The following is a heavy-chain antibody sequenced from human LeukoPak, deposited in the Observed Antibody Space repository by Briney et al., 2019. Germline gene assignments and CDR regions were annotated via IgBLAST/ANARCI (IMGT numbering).Heavy chain of an antibody. Sequence: GGSLRLSCAASGFTFSSYGMHWVRQAPGKGLEWVASIRYDGSNKYYADSVKGRFTISRDNSKNTLYLQMNSLRAEDTAVYYCAKDVALLWFGEYRDPNAFDIWGQGTMVTVSS. V-gene: IGHV3-30*02. D-gene: IGHD3-10*01. CDR3: AKDVALLWFGEYRDPNAFDI. CDR2: IRYDGSNK. CDR1: GFTFSSYG. J-gene: IGHJ3*02.